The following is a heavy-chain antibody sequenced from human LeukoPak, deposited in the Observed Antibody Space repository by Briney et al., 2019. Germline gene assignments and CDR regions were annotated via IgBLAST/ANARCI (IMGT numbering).Heavy chain of an antibody. J-gene: IGHJ2*01. Sequence: PGGSLRPSCAASGFSFSSYGMNWVRQAPGKGLEWVAVIWYDGSKRYYADSVKGRFTISRDDSKHTQYLQMDSLRAEDTAIYYCARGRGDNSDWYFDLWGRGTLVTVSS. V-gene: IGHV3-33*01. CDR1: GFSFSSYG. D-gene: IGHD2-21*01. CDR3: ARGRGDNSDWYFDL. CDR2: IWYDGSKR.